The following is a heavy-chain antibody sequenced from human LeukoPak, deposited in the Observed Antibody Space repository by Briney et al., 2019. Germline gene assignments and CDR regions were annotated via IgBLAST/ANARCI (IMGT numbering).Heavy chain of an antibody. Sequence: GGSLRLSCVASGFSLGFYAMYWVRQSPGKGLEWVAIILNDGSTQYHADSVKGRFTLSRDSSKNTLYLQMNCLRTEDTAVYYCATQNWNLVFWGQGTLVTVSS. D-gene: IGHD1-1*01. V-gene: IGHV3-30*01. CDR2: ILNDGSTQ. J-gene: IGHJ4*02. CDR1: GFSLGFYA. CDR3: ATQNWNLVF.